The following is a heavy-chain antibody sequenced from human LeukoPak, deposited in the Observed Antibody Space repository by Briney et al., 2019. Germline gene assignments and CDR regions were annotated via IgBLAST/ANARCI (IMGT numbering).Heavy chain of an antibody. CDR2: IRYDGSNK. CDR3: ARRKSSSSYWFDP. D-gene: IGHD6-6*01. Sequence: GGSLRLSCAASGFTFSSYGMHWVRQAPGKGLEWVAFIRYDGSNKYYADSVKGRFTISRDNSKNTLYLQMNSLRAEDTAVYYCARRKSSSSYWFDPWGQGTLVTVSS. CDR1: GFTFSSYG. J-gene: IGHJ5*02. V-gene: IGHV3-30*02.